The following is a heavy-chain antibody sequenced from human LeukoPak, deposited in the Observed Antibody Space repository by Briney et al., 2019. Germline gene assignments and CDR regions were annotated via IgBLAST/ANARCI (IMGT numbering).Heavy chain of an antibody. CDR1: GGSFSGYY. J-gene: IGHJ4*02. V-gene: IGHV4-34*01. D-gene: IGHD2-2*03. CDR2: INHSGST. CDR3: ARVFGSWIFLPGYYFDY. Sequence: SETLSLTCAVYGGSFSGYYWSWIRQPPGKGLEWIGEINHSGSTNYNPSLKSRVTISVDTSKNQFSLKLSSVTAADTAVYYCARVFGSWIFLPGYYFDYWGQGTLVTVSS.